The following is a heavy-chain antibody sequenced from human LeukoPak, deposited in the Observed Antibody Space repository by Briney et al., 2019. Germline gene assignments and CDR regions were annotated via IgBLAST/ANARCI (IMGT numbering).Heavy chain of an antibody. D-gene: IGHD6-19*01. CDR1: GFTFSRYG. Sequence: GGSLRLSCAASGFTFSRYGMHWVRQAPGKGLEWVAVISYDGSDMFYADSVKGRFTISRDNSKNTLYMEMHSLRAEDTAVYYCAKGLRVWSADFDCWGQGTLVSVSS. CDR2: ISYDGSDM. J-gene: IGHJ4*02. CDR3: AKGLRVWSADFDC. V-gene: IGHV3-30*18.